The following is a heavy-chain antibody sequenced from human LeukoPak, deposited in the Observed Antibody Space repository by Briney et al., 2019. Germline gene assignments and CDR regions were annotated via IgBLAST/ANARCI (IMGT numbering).Heavy chain of an antibody. J-gene: IGHJ4*02. Sequence: GGSLRLSCTTSGFTFSNFGLHWVRQAPGKGLEWVAMISYDGSNKYYADSVKGRFTISRDNSKNTLYLQMNSLRAEDTAVYYCAKPRYGDRRTFFDYWGQGTLVTVSS. CDR1: GFTFSNFG. D-gene: IGHD4-17*01. CDR3: AKPRYGDRRTFFDY. CDR2: ISYDGSNK. V-gene: IGHV3-30*18.